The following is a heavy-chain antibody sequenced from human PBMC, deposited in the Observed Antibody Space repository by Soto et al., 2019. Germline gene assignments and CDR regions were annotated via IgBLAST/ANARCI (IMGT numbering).Heavy chain of an antibody. CDR2: IYYSGST. CDR1: GGSISSYY. D-gene: IGHD6-19*01. CDR3: ARLSSGWNAPLFYYYYGMDV. J-gene: IGHJ6*02. Sequence: SETLSLTCTVSGGSISSYYWSWIRQPPGKGLEWIGYIYYSGSTNYNPSLKSRVTISVDTSKNQSDLKLSSVTAADTAVYYCARLSSGWNAPLFYYYYGMDVWGQGTTVTVSS. V-gene: IGHV4-59*08.